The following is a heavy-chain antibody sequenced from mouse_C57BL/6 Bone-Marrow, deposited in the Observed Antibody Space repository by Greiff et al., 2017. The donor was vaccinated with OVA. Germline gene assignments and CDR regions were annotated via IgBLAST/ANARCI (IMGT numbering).Heavy chain of an antibody. J-gene: IGHJ4*01. Sequence: VQLQQSGAELVKPGASVKISCKASGYAFSSYWMNWVKQRPGKGLEWIGQIYPGDGDTNYNGKFKGKATLTADKSSSTAYMQLSSLTSEDSAVYFCARDYGSVYAMDYWGQGTSVTVSS. CDR3: ARDYGSVYAMDY. CDR2: IYPGDGDT. CDR1: GYAFSSYW. V-gene: IGHV1-80*01. D-gene: IGHD1-1*01.